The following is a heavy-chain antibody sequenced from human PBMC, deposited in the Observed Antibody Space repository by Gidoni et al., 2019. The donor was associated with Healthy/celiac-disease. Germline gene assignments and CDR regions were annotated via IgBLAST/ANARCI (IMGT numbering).Heavy chain of an antibody. CDR3: AHDGSGYYYVDAFDI. CDR1: GFSLSTSGVG. V-gene: IGHV2-5*02. CDR2: IYWDDDK. Sequence: QITLKESGPTLVKPTQTLTLTCTFSGFSLSTSGVGVGWIRQPPGKALEWLALIYWDDDKRYSPSLKSRLTITKDTYKNQVVLTMTNMDPVDTATYYCAHDGSGYYYVDAFDIWGQGTMVTVSS. D-gene: IGHD3-22*01. J-gene: IGHJ3*02.